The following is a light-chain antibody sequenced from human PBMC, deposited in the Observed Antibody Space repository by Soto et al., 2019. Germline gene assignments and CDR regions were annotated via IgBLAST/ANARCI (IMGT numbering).Light chain of an antibody. CDR2: DAS. CDR1: QSVNNL. V-gene: IGKV3-11*01. J-gene: IGKJ3*01. CDR3: QHRYSWPLFT. Sequence: EIVLTQSPATLSLSPGERATLSCRASQSVNNLLAWYQQKPGQSPRLLIYDASNRATGVPARFSGSGSGTDFNLTISSLQPEDFAVYYCQHRYSWPLFTIGHVTKVYIQ.